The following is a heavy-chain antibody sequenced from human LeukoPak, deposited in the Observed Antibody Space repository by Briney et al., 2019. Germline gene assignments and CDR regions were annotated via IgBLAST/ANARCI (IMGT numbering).Heavy chain of an antibody. Sequence: SETLSLTCIVSGGSISSYYWSWIRQPPGKGLEWIGYIYYSGSTNYNPSLKSRVTISVDTSKNQFSLKLSSVTAADTAVYYCARAHTLSCSGGTCPYFLDYWGQGTLVTVSS. D-gene: IGHD2-15*01. J-gene: IGHJ4*02. CDR1: GGSISSYY. CDR2: IYYSGST. CDR3: ARAHTLSCSGGTCPYFLDY. V-gene: IGHV4-59*01.